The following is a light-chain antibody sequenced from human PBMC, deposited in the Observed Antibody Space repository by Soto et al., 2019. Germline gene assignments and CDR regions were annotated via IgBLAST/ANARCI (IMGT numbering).Light chain of an antibody. J-gene: IGLJ2*01. CDR2: EVN. CDR3: SSFVGAPVI. V-gene: IGLV2-8*01. CDR1: STDVGEYNY. Sequence: QSALTQPPSASGSPGQSVSIPCAGTSTDVGEYNYVSWYQQHPGKVPKLIIFEVNKRPSGVPDRFSGSKSGDTASLTVSGLQDEDEADYYCSSFVGAPVIFGGGTTLTVL.